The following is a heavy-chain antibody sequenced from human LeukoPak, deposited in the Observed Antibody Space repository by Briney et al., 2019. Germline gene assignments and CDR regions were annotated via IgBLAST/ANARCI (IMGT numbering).Heavy chain of an antibody. D-gene: IGHD6-13*01. CDR1: GFTVSSNY. CDR2: ISASGGSR. CDR3: AKEMESSTWYIDY. Sequence: GGSLRLSCAASGFTVSSNYMSWVRQAPGKGLEWVSAISASGGSRFYTDSVKGRFTIPRDNSKNTLFLQMNSLRVEDTAVYYCAKEMESSTWYIDYWGQGTLVSDSS. J-gene: IGHJ4*02. V-gene: IGHV3-23*01.